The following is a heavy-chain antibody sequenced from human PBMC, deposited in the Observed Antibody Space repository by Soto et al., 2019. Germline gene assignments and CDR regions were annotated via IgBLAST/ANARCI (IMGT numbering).Heavy chain of an antibody. CDR1: GGSISSSSYY. Sequence: SETLSLTCTVSGGSISSSSYYWGWIRQPPGKGLERIGSIYYSGSTYYNQSLKRRVTISVDTTKNQFSLKLSSVTAADTATYYCARILRDSQGWYHHDFWGQGTLVTVS. J-gene: IGHJ4*02. D-gene: IGHD6-19*01. V-gene: IGHV4-39*07. CDR3: ARILRDSQGWYHHDF. CDR2: IYYSGST.